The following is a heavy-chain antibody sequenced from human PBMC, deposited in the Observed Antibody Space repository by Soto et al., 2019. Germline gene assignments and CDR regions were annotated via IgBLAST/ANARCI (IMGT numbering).Heavy chain of an antibody. Sequence: SETLSLTCTVSGASISRYYWSWIRQSPGKGFECICFMYYSGNANYNPSLRSRITISVDTSRNHFSLKVNSVTAADTAVYYCARRAVVAVTGSLDNWLDPWGQGILVTVSS. J-gene: IGHJ5*02. CDR3: ARRAVVAVTGSLDNWLDP. V-gene: IGHV4-59*01. D-gene: IGHD2-21*01. CDR2: MYYSGNA. CDR1: GASISRYY.